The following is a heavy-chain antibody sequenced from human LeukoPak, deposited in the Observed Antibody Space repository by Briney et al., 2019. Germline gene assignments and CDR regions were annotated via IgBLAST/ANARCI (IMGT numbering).Heavy chain of an antibody. D-gene: IGHD5-18*01. J-gene: IGHJ4*02. V-gene: IGHV3-53*01. CDR3: ARESRGYGYRSSFDY. CDR1: GVTLSNYA. CDR2: IYSGGST. Sequence: GGSLRLSCVASGVTLSNYAMSWVRQAPGKGLEWVSVIYSGGSTYYADSVKGRFTISRDNSKNTLYLQMNSLRAEDSAVYYCARESRGYGYRSSFDYWGQGTLVTVSS.